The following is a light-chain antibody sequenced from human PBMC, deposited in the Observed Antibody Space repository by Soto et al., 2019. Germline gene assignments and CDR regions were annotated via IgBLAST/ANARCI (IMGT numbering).Light chain of an antibody. CDR2: DVT. CDR1: SSDVGGYKY. J-gene: IGLJ2*01. V-gene: IGLV2-8*01. CDR3: NSYGGSNNYVV. Sequence: QSALTQPPSASGSPGQSVTISCTGTSSDVGGYKYVSWYQQHPGKAPQLIIYDVTKRPSGVPDRFSGSKSGNTASLTVSGLHAEDEADYFCNSYGGSNNYVVFGGGTKLTVL.